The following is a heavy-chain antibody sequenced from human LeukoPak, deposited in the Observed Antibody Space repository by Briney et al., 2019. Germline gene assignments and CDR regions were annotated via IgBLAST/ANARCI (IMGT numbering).Heavy chain of an antibody. CDR3: AREPSEGYCSGGSCHRPNYYYYYGMDV. Sequence: ASVKVSCKASGYTFTGYYMHWLRQAPGQGHESLGWINPNSAGTNYAQMFQGRVTMTRDTSISTAYMELSRLRSDDTAVYYCAREPSEGYCSGGSCHRPNYYYYYGMDVWGQGTTVTVSS. CDR2: INPNSAGT. CDR1: GYTFTGYY. D-gene: IGHD2-15*01. J-gene: IGHJ6*02. V-gene: IGHV1-2*02.